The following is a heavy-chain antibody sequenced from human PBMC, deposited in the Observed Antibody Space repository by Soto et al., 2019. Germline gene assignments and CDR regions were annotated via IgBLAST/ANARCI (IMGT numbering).Heavy chain of an antibody. CDR1: GFTFSDYY. J-gene: IGHJ6*03. CDR2: ISSSGSTI. CDR3: ALTLQEYYYYYYMDV. Sequence: GGSLRLSCAASGFTFSDYYMSWIRQAPGKGLEWVSYISSSGSTIYYADSVKGRFTISRDNAKNSLYLQMNSLRAEDTAVYYCALTLQEYYYYYYMDVWGKGTTVTVSS. V-gene: IGHV3-11*01. D-gene: IGHD2-15*01.